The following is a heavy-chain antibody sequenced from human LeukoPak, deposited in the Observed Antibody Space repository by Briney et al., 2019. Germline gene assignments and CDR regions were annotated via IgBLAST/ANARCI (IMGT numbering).Heavy chain of an antibody. CDR2: IYYSGTT. CDR1: GGSISSYY. V-gene: IGHV4-59*12. D-gene: IGHD3-10*01. CDR3: ARGLSYYGSGSPTLAY. Sequence: MASETLSLTCTVSGGSISSYYWSWIRQPPGKGLEWIGYIYYSGTTNYNPSLKSRVTISVDTSKNQFSLKLSSVTAADTAVYYCARGLSYYGSGSPTLAYWGQGTLVTVSS. J-gene: IGHJ4*02.